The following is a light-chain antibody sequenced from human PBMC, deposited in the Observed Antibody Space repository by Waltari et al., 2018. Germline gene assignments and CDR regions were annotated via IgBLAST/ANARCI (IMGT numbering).Light chain of an antibody. J-gene: IGLJ3*02. V-gene: IGLV2-23*02. Sequence: QFALTQPAPVSGFPVQSITIPVPGTSSAVGGYNYVSWYQQHTGKAPKLMIYDVSTRPSGVSNRFSGSKSGNTASLTISGLQAEDEADYYCCSYAGSSTWVFGGGTKLTVL. CDR2: DVS. CDR3: CSYAGSSTWV. CDR1: SSAVGGYNY.